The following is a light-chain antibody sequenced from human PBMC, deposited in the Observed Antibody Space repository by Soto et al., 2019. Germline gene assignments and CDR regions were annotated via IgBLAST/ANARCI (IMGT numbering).Light chain of an antibody. CDR1: QNVLYSSNNKNY. CDR2: WAS. CDR3: QQYYSSPRT. Sequence: DIVMTQSPDSLAVSLGERATINCKSSQNVLYSSNNKNYLTWYQQKPGQPPKLLIYWASTRESGVPDRFSGSGSGTEFTLTISSLQAEDVAVYYCQQYYSSPRTFGQGTKVVIK. J-gene: IGKJ1*01. V-gene: IGKV4-1*01.